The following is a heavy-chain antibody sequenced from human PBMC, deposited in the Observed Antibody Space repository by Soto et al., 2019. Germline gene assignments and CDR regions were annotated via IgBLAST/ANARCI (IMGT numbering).Heavy chain of an antibody. CDR2: IRSKANSYAT. D-gene: IGHD4-17*01. CDR3: TRHDIDYGDTGYYYYYMDV. Sequence: GGSLRLSCAASGFTFSGSAMHWVRQASGKGLEWVGRIRSKANSYATAYAASVKGRFTISRDDSKNTAYLQMNSLKTEDTAVYYCTRHDIDYGDTGYYYYYMDVWGKGTTVTVSS. CDR1: GFTFSGSA. J-gene: IGHJ6*03. V-gene: IGHV3-73*01.